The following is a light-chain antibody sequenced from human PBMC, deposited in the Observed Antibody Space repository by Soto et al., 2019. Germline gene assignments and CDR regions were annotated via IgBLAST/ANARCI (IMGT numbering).Light chain of an antibody. J-gene: IGKJ5*01. CDR2: DAS. CDR3: QQYGSSPPIT. V-gene: IGKV3D-15*01. CDR1: QSVGSN. Sequence: EVVMTQSPATLSVSPGERATLSCRASQSVGSNLAWYQQKPRQAPRLLIYDASTRATGIPARFSGSGCGTDYTLTISSLEPEDFAVYYCQQYGSSPPITFGQGTRLEIK.